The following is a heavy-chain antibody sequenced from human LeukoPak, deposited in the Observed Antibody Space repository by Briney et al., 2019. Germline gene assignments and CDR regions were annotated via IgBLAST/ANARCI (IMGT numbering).Heavy chain of an antibody. D-gene: IGHD6-19*01. V-gene: IGHV4-59*12. J-gene: IGHJ4*02. Sequence: PSETLSLTCTVSGGSITTYYWSWIRQPPGKALEWIGYIYDRDITNYTPSPNSRVTISVETPKNHVSPRLRSVTAPDTPVYYCARERVPVAGILHYWGQGTLVTVSS. CDR2: IYDRDIT. CDR1: GGSITTYY. CDR3: ARERVPVAGILHY.